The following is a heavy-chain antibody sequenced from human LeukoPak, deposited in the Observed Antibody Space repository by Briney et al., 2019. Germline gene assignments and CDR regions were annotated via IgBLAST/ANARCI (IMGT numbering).Heavy chain of an antibody. CDR2: FSYSGST. Sequence: NPSETLTLTCTVSRGSISNYYWGWIRQPPGKGLEWVGFFSYSGSTNYNPSLKSQITITINTAKNKVSPKLTSVTGADPAVYYCARGGPGDVGFDYWGQGTLVTVSS. J-gene: IGHJ4*02. CDR1: RGSISNYY. D-gene: IGHD7-27*01. CDR3: ARGGPGDVGFDY. V-gene: IGHV4-59*01.